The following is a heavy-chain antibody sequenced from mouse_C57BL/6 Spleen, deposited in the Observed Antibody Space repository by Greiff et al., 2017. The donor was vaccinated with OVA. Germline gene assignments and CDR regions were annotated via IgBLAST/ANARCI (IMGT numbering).Heavy chain of an antibody. Sequence: EVKLVESGGGLVKPGGSLKLSCAASGFTFSSYAMSWVRQTPEKRLEWVATISDGGSYNYYPDNVKGRFTISRDNAKNNLYLQISHLKSEDTAMDYCARDSYYSNYGYFDVWGTGTTVTVSS. CDR1: GFTFSSYA. J-gene: IGHJ1*03. CDR3: ARDSYYSNYGYFDV. D-gene: IGHD2-5*01. CDR2: ISDGGSYN. V-gene: IGHV5-4*01.